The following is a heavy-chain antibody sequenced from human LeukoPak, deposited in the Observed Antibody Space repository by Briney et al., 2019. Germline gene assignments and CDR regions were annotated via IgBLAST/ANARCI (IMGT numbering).Heavy chain of an antibody. CDR3: AKDLDYYDSSGYSDY. CDR2: IYSGGST. Sequence: GGSLRLSCAASGFTFSSYWMNWVRQAPGKGLEWVSVIYSGGSTYYADSVKGRFTISRDNSKNTLYLQMNSLRAEDTAVYYCAKDLDYYDSSGYSDYWGQGTLVTVSS. CDR1: GFTFSSYW. V-gene: IGHV3-66*02. D-gene: IGHD3-22*01. J-gene: IGHJ4*02.